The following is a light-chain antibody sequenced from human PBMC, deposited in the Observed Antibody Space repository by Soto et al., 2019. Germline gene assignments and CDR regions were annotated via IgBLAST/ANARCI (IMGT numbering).Light chain of an antibody. Sequence: IVLTQPPGALSLSPGEGATLSCRASQRVSNNWLAWYQQKPGQAPKLLIYGALNRAAGIPDRFSGSGSGTDFTLTISGLEADDFAVYYCHQYGTTPRSFGQGTMVEVK. CDR3: HQYGTTPRS. V-gene: IGKV3-20*01. CDR1: QRVSNNW. CDR2: GAL. J-gene: IGKJ2*03.